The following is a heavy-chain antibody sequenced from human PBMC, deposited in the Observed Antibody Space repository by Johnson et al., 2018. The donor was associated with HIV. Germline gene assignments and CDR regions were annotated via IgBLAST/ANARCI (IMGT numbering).Heavy chain of an antibody. D-gene: IGHD3-10*01. Sequence: QVHLVESGGGLVQSGGSLRLSCGASGFSVSNTYMSWVRQAPGKGLEWVAVISYDGSNKFYADSVKGRFTISRDNSKNTLFLQMNSLRAEDTAVYYCAKDRIMVRGVIGAFDIWGQGTMVTVSS. CDR2: ISYDGSNK. V-gene: IGHV3-30*18. CDR1: GFSVSNTY. CDR3: AKDRIMVRGVIGAFDI. J-gene: IGHJ3*02.